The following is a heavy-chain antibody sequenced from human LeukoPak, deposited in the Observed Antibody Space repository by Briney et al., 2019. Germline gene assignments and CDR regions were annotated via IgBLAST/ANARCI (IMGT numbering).Heavy chain of an antibody. CDR3: ARAHPYGDSFDY. Sequence: GGSLRLSCAASGFTFSSYSMNWVRQAPGKGLEWVSSISSSSSYIYYADSVKGRFTISRDNAKNSLYLQMNSLRAEDTAVYYCARAHPYGDSFDYWGQGTLVTVSS. V-gene: IGHV3-21*01. CDR2: ISSSSSYI. D-gene: IGHD4-17*01. J-gene: IGHJ4*02. CDR1: GFTFSSYS.